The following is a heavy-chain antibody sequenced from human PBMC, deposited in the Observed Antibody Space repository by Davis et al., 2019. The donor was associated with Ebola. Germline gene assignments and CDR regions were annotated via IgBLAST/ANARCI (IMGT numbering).Heavy chain of an antibody. CDR3: ARDLKHYMDV. CDR1: GYTFTGYY. Sequence: ASVKVSCKASGYTFTGYYMHWVRQAPGQGLEWMGWISAYNGNTNYAQTLQGRVTMTTDTSTSTAYMELRSLRSDDTAVYYCARDLKHYMDVWGKRTTVTVSS. CDR2: ISAYNGNT. J-gene: IGHJ6*03. V-gene: IGHV1-18*04.